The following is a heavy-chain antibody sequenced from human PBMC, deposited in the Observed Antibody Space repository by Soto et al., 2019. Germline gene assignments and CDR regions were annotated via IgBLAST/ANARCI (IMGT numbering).Heavy chain of an antibody. CDR2: IYHSGST. D-gene: IGHD3-22*01. Sequence: SEALSLTCVDSGGSISSGGYSWSWIRQPPGKGLEWIGYIYHSGSTYYNPSLKSRVTISVVRSKNQFSLKLSSVTAADTAVYYCARVDYDSTWFDPWGQATLVTVSS. CDR3: ARVDYDSTWFDP. J-gene: IGHJ5*02. V-gene: IGHV4-30-2*01. CDR1: GGSISSGGYS.